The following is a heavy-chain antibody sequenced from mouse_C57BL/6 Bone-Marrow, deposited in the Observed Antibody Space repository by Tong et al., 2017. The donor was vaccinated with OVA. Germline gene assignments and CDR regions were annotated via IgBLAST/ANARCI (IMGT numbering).Heavy chain of an antibody. J-gene: IGHJ2*01. CDR2: INPSNGGT. D-gene: IGHD1-1*01. V-gene: IGHV1-53*01. CDR1: GYTFTSYW. CDR3: ARDYYGSSWGYYFDY. Sequence: EVGKAGLVWHLLCKKTGYTFTSYWMHWVKQRPGQGLEWIGNINPSNGGTNYNEKFKSKATLTVDKSSSTAYMQLSSLTSEDSAVCYCARDYYGSSWGYYFDYWGQGTTLLVS.